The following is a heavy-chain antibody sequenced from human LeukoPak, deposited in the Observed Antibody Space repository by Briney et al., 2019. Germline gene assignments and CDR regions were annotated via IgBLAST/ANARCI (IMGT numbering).Heavy chain of an antibody. Sequence: PGGSLRLSCAASGFTFSDYDMTWIRQAPGKGLELVSYISSSGSTIYYADSVKGRFTISRDNAKNSLYLQMNSLRAEDTAVYYCARDLPRYYDSSGYQGVLDYWGQGTLVTVSS. D-gene: IGHD3-22*01. J-gene: IGHJ4*02. CDR3: ARDLPRYYDSSGYQGVLDY. CDR1: GFTFSDYD. CDR2: ISSSGSTI. V-gene: IGHV3-11*01.